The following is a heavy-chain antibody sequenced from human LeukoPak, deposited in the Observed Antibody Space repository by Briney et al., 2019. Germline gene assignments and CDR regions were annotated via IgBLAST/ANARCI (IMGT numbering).Heavy chain of an antibody. CDR1: GYTFTSYG. CDR3: ARDSPLAWGGWSLDTPSGAFDI. Sequence: ASVKVSCKASGYTFTSYGISWVRQAPGQGLEWMGWISAYNGNTNYAQKLQGRVTMTTDTSTSTAYMELRSLRSDDTAVYYCARDSPLAWGGWSLDTPSGAFDIWGQGTMVTVSS. CDR2: ISAYNGNT. V-gene: IGHV1-18*01. J-gene: IGHJ3*02. D-gene: IGHD3-16*01.